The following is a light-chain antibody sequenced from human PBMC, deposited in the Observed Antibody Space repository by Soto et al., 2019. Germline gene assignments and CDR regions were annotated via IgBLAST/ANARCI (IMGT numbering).Light chain of an antibody. CDR3: CSYAASNTFV. CDR2: AVS. V-gene: IGLV2-11*01. Sequence: QSALTQPRSVSGSPGQSVTISCTGTNSDVGGYNFVSWYQQLPGKAPKLMISAVSQRPSGVPDRFSGSKSGNTASLTISGLQAEDEADYYCCSYAASNTFVFGTGTKVTVL. J-gene: IGLJ1*01. CDR1: NSDVGGYNF.